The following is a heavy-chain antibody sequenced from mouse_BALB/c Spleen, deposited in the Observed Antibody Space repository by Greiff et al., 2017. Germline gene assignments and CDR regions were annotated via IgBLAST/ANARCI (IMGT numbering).Heavy chain of an antibody. CDR1: GYTFTSYV. J-gene: IGHJ4*01. V-gene: IGHV1-14*01. Sequence: EVQLQESGPELVKPGASVKMSCKASGYTFTSYVMHWVKQKPGQGLEWIGYINPYNDGTKYNEKFKGKATLTSDKSSSTAYMELSSLTSEDSAVYYCARGGITTVVAKDAMDYWGQGTSVTVSS. CDR2: INPYNDGT. D-gene: IGHD1-1*01. CDR3: ARGGITTVVAKDAMDY.